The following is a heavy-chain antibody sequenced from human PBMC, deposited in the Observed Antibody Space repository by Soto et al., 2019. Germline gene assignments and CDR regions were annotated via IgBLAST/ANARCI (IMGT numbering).Heavy chain of an antibody. CDR3: AACLRVGRKCDT. Sequence: VQLQESGPGLVEPSQTLALTCTVSSAAISSGSFYRNWIRQSPEQGMEWIGFIYYTGSTSYNPSLESRVSIAAVTAKNQFSLKLNSVTAADTAVYYCAACLRVGRKCDTCGQGTLVTVSS. J-gene: IGHJ5*02. CDR1: SAAISSGSFY. D-gene: IGHD2-2*01. V-gene: IGHV4-31*03. CDR2: IYYTGST.